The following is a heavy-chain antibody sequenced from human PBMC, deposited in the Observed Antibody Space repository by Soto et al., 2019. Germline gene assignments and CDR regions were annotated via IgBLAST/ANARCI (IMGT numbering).Heavy chain of an antibody. Sequence: SETLSLTCAVYGGSFSGYYWTWIRQPPGKGLEWIGEINHSGSTSYNPSLRRRVTASVDTSKNQFSLKLSSVTAADTAVYFCARGGYCSGGACYWKGAWFDPWGQGIPVT. CDR3: ARGGYCSGGACYWKGAWFDP. CDR2: INHSGST. V-gene: IGHV4-34*01. J-gene: IGHJ5*02. D-gene: IGHD2-15*01. CDR1: GGSFSGYY.